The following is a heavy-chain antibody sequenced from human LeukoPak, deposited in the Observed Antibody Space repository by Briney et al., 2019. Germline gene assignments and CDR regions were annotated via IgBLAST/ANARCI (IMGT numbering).Heavy chain of an antibody. CDR1: GYSISSGYY. J-gene: IGHJ4*02. CDR2: IYHSGST. CDR3: ARKTSGYYTGDY. D-gene: IGHD3-3*01. V-gene: IGHV4-38-2*01. Sequence: PSETLSLTCAVSGYSISSGYYWGWIRQPPGKGLEWIGSIYHSGSTYYNPSLKSRVTISVDTSKNQFSLKLSSVTAADTAVYYCARKTSGYYTGDYWGQGTLVTVSS.